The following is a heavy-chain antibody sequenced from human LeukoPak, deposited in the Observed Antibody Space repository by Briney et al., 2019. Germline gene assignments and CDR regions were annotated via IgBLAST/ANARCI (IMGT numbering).Heavy chain of an antibody. Sequence: GRSLRLSCAASGFTFSVAAMTWVRQAPGKGLVWVSLLGARRQPTYSADSVKSRFTISRDNSKNPLSLQINSLRVEDTAMYFCAKDIQLSTWGVGTMVTVSS. J-gene: IGHJ3*01. D-gene: IGHD3-16*02. CDR2: LGARRQPT. CDR1: GFTFSVAA. V-gene: IGHV3-23*01. CDR3: AKDIQLST.